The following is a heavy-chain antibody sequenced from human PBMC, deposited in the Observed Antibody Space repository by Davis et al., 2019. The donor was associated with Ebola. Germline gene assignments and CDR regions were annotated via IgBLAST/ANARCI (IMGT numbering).Heavy chain of an antibody. Sequence: AASVKVSCKASGYTFTSYAMHWVRQAPGQRLEWMGWINAGNGNTKYSQKFQGRVTITRDTSASTAYMELSSLRSDDTAVYYCARDSTIFGVVNYYFDYWGQGTLVTVSS. J-gene: IGHJ4*02. D-gene: IGHD3-3*01. CDR2: INAGNGNT. CDR1: GYTFTSYA. CDR3: ARDSTIFGVVNYYFDY. V-gene: IGHV1-3*01.